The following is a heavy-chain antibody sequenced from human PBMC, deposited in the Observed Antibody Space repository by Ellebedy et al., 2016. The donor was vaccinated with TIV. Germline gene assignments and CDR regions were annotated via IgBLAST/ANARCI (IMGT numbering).Heavy chain of an antibody. D-gene: IGHD5-12*01. CDR1: GGSISSYY. J-gene: IGHJ4*02. Sequence: SETLSLTXTVSGGSISSYYWSWIRQPPGKGLEWIGYIYYSGSTYYNPSLKSRVTISVDTSKNQFSLKLSSVTAADTAVYYCARWRGGYRGYWGQGTLVTVSS. CDR2: IYYSGST. CDR3: ARWRGGYRGY. V-gene: IGHV4-59*04.